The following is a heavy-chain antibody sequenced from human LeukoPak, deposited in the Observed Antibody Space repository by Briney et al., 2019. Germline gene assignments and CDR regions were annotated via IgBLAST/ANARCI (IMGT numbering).Heavy chain of an antibody. CDR3: ARGDGYPPFRFDY. Sequence: ASVKVSCKSSGYTFTNYTIHWVRQAPGQRLEWMGWINAGNDNIKYSQKFQGRVTITRDTSASTAYIELSSLRSEDTAIYYCARGDGYPPFRFDYWGQGTLVTVSS. J-gene: IGHJ4*02. V-gene: IGHV1-3*01. CDR1: GYTFTNYT. D-gene: IGHD5-24*01. CDR2: INAGNDNI.